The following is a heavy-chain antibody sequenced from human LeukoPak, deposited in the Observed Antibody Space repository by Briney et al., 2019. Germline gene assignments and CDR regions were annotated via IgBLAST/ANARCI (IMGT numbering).Heavy chain of an antibody. CDR2: ISESGAIT. Sequence: GGSLRLSCAASGFTFSSYAMNWVRQAPGKGLKWVSGISESGAITHYADSVKGRFTISRDNAKNSLYLQMNSLRAEDTAVYYCARDNSVRDEAWWFNPWGQGTLVTVSS. J-gene: IGHJ5*02. V-gene: IGHV3-23*01. CDR3: ARDNSVRDEAWWFNP. D-gene: IGHD4-23*01. CDR1: GFTFSSYA.